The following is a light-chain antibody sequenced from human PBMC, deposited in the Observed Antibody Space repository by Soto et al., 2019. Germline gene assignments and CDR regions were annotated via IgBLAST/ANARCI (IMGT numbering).Light chain of an antibody. CDR1: QSVSISY. CDR3: QQYGSSGT. J-gene: IGKJ1*01. Sequence: EIVFTPSPRTLSLSPCEGATLSSRASQSVSISYLAWYQQKPGQAPRLLIYGASSRATGITDRFSGSGSGTDFTLTISRLEPEDFAVYYCQQYGSSGTFGQGTKVDI. CDR2: GAS. V-gene: IGKV3-20*01.